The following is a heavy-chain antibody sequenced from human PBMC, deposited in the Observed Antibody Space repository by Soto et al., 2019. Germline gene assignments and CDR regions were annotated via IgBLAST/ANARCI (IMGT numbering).Heavy chain of an antibody. CDR2: IYHSGST. CDR3: ARGYSGSYFDF. Sequence: LSLTCAVSGYSISGGYYWGWIRQPPGKGLEWIGSIYHSGSTYFNPSLKSRVTISVDSSKNHLSLKLTSVTAADTDVYFCARGYSGSYFDFWGQGTLVTVSS. D-gene: IGHD1-26*01. J-gene: IGHJ4*02. V-gene: IGHV4-38-2*01. CDR1: GYSISGGYY.